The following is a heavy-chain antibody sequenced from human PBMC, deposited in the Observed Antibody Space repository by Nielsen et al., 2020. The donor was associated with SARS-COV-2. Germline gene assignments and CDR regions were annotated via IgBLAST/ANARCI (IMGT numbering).Heavy chain of an antibody. Sequence: GGSLRLSCAASGFTFGSYGMHWVRQAPGKGLEWLAVIWYDGSEIYYADSVNGRLTISRDTSKNTLYLQMNSLRVEDTAVYYCTRAPYSSGDFDFWGQGTLVTVSS. V-gene: IGHV3-33*01. D-gene: IGHD6-25*01. CDR3: TRAPYSSGDFDF. CDR2: IWYDGSEI. J-gene: IGHJ4*02. CDR1: GFTFGSYG.